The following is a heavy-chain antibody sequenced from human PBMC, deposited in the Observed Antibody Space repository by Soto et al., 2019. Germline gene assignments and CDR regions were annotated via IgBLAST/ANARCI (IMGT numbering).Heavy chain of an antibody. J-gene: IGHJ3*02. V-gene: IGHV1-18*01. D-gene: IGHD3-9*01. Sequence: GPSVKVSCKASGYTFTSYGISWVRQAPGKGLEWMGWISAYNGNTNYAQKFQGRVTMTTDTSTSTAYMELSSLRSEDTAVYYCARDKRRAGYYRDAFDIWGQGTMVTVSS. CDR1: GYTFTSYG. CDR2: ISAYNGNT. CDR3: ARDKRRAGYYRDAFDI.